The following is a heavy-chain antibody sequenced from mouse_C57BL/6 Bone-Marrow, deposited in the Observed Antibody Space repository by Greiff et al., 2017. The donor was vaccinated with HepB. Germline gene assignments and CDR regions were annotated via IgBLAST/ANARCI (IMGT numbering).Heavy chain of an antibody. CDR1: GFTFSSYA. Sequence: DVQLVESGGGLVKPGGSLKLSCAASGFTFSSYAMSWVRQTPEKRLEWVATISDGGSYTYYPDNVKGRFTISRDNAKNNLYLQMSHLKSEDTAMYYCARDRTTVVAPFAYWGQGTLVTVSA. D-gene: IGHD1-1*01. J-gene: IGHJ3*01. V-gene: IGHV5-4*01. CDR3: ARDRTTVVAPFAY. CDR2: ISDGGSYT.